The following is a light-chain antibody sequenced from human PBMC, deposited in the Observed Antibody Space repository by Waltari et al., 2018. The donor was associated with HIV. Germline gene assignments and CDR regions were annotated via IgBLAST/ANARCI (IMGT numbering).Light chain of an antibody. CDR3: QSFDYDSSLTVL. CDR2: GNR. J-gene: IGLJ2*01. CDR1: RSNIGDADFD. Sequence: QSVLTQPPSVSGAPGQTVTISCSGSRSNIGDADFDVHWYQQLPGTAPKLLIYGNRIRPSGVPDRCSGSKSGTSASLAITGLQPEDEADYYCQSFDYDSSLTVLFGGGTKLTVL. V-gene: IGLV1-40*01.